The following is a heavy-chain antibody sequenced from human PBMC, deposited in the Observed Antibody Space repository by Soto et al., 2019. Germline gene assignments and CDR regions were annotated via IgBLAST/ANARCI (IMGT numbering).Heavy chain of an antibody. CDR1: GYTFTSYG. CDR3: ARVDSSASLSPN. CDR2: ISAYNGNT. J-gene: IGHJ4*02. Sequence: QVQLVQSGAEVKKPGASVKVSCKASGYTFTSYGISWVRQAPGQGLEWMGWISAYNGNTNYAQKLQGRVTMTTDTSTSTAYIEPRSRRSDATAVYYCARVDSSASLSPNWGQGTLVTVSS. D-gene: IGHD6-6*01. V-gene: IGHV1-18*01.